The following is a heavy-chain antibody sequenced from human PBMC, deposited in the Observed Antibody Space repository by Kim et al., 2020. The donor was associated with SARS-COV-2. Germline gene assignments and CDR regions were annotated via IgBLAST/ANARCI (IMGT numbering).Heavy chain of an antibody. CDR2: INAGNGNT. Sequence: ASVKVSCKASGYTFTSYAMHWVRQAPGQRLEWMGWINAGNGNTKYSQKFQGRVTITRDTSASTAYMELSSLRSEDTAVYYCARGPTMVRGVIITFVSTPGDYWGQGTLVTVSS. V-gene: IGHV1-3*01. CDR3: ARGPTMVRGVIITFVSTPGDY. CDR1: GYTFTSYA. D-gene: IGHD3-10*01. J-gene: IGHJ4*02.